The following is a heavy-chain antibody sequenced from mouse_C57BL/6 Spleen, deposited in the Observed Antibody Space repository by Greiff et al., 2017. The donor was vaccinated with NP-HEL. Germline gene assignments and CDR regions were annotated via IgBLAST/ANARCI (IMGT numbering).Heavy chain of an antibody. J-gene: IGHJ3*01. CDR2: ISYDGSN. V-gene: IGHV3-6*01. Sequence: EVQLQESGPGLVKPSQSLSLTCSVTGYSITSGYYWNWIRQFPGNKLEWMGYISYDGSNNYNPSLKNRISITRDTSKNQFFLKLNSVTTEDTATYYCARDFRSRAYWGQGTLVTVSA. CDR1: GYSITSGYY. CDR3: ARDFRSRAY.